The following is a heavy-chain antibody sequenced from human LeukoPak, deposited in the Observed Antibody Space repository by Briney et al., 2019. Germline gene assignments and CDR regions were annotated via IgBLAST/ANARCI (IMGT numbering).Heavy chain of an antibody. V-gene: IGHV3-33*08. J-gene: IGHJ3*02. CDR1: GFTFRSYG. CDR2: IWYGGTIQ. D-gene: IGHD3-16*01. Sequence: GGSLRLSCAASGFTFRSYGMHWVRQAPGKGLEWVAVIWYGGTIQYYADSVKGRFVISRDNSNNTLYLQMNSLRTEDTAVYYCAFIPITDGTSDIWGQGTMVTVSS. CDR3: AFIPITDGTSDI.